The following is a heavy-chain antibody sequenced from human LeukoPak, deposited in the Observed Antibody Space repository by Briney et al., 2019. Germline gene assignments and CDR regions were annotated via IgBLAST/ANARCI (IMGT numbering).Heavy chain of an antibody. CDR3: ARAGSWKLNFDY. J-gene: IGHJ4*02. Sequence: PSETLSLTCTVSGGSISSYYWSWIRQPPGKGLEWIGYIYYSGNTNYNPSLKTRVTISVDTSKNQFSLKLSSVTAADTAVYYCARAGSWKLNFDYWGQRTLVTVSS. CDR1: GGSISSYY. D-gene: IGHD6-13*01. CDR2: IYYSGNT. V-gene: IGHV4-59*01.